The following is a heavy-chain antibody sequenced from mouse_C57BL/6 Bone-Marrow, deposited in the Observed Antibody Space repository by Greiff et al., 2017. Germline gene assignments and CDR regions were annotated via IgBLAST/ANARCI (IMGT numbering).Heavy chain of an antibody. CDR2: IDPSNSYT. CDR1: GYTFTSYW. V-gene: IGHV1-69*01. D-gene: IGHD2-4*01. J-gene: IGHJ2*01. CDR3: ARDYDYDRGDYFDY. Sequence: QVQLQQPGAELVMPGASVKLSCKASGYTFTSYWMHWVKQRPGQGLEWIGEIDPSNSYTNYNQKFKGKATLTVDKSSSTAYMQLSSLTSEDSAVDYCARDYDYDRGDYFDYWGQGTTLTVSS.